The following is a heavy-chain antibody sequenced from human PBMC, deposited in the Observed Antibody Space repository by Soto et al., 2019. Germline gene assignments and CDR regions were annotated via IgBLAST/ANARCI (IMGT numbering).Heavy chain of an antibody. CDR3: ARDYDSSGDY. Sequence: QLQLQESGPGLVKPSETLSLTCTVSGGSISTSSYFWVWIRQPPGKGLEWIGSIYYSGSTYYNPSLKSRVTISVDTSKNQFSLKLISVTAADTAVYYCARDYDSSGDYWGQGTLVTVSS. D-gene: IGHD3-22*01. CDR1: GGSISTSSYF. J-gene: IGHJ4*02. V-gene: IGHV4-39*01. CDR2: IYYSGST.